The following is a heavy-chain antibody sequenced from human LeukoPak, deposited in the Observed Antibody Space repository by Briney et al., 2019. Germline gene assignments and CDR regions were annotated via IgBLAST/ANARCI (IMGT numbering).Heavy chain of an antibody. V-gene: IGHV1-69*04. J-gene: IGHJ4*02. CDR3: ATNSGIHYFDY. Sequence: ASVKVSCKASGGTFSSYAISWVRQAPGQGLEWMGRIIPILGIANYAQKFQGRVTITADKSTSTAYMELSSLRSEDTAVYYCATNSGIHYFDYRGQGTLVTVSS. CDR2: IIPILGIA. CDR1: GGTFSSYA. D-gene: IGHD3-10*01.